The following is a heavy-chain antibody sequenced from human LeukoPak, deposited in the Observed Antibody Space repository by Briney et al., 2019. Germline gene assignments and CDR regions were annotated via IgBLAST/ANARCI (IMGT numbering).Heavy chain of an antibody. CDR2: ISYDGSNK. V-gene: IGHV3-30*03. J-gene: IGHJ4*02. CDR3: ARAYCSGGSCYTVYFDY. D-gene: IGHD2-15*01. Sequence: QAGGSLRLSCAASGFTFSSYGMHWVRQAPGKGLEWVAVISYDGSNKYYADSVKGRFTISRDNSKNTLYLQMNSLRAEDTAVFYCARAYCSGGSCYTVYFDYWGQGTLVTVSS. CDR1: GFTFSSYG.